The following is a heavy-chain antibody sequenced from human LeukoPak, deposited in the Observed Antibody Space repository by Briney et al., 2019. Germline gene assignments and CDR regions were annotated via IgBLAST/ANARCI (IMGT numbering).Heavy chain of an antibody. CDR3: ARGGGSMTFEDY. CDR2: IRAYNGNT. CDR1: GGTFSSYA. J-gene: IGHJ4*02. V-gene: IGHV1-18*01. D-gene: IGHD2/OR15-2a*01. Sequence: ASVKVSCKASGGTFSSYAISWVRQAPGQGLEWMGWIRAYNGNTNYAQKLQGRVTMTTDTSTSTAYMELRSLRSDDTAVYYCARGGGSMTFEDYWGQGTLVTVSS.